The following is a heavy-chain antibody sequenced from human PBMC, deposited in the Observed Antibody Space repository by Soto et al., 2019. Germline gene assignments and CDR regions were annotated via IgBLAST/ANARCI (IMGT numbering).Heavy chain of an antibody. CDR3: AKDRDIVVVVAEFDY. CDR1: GFTLSSYA. J-gene: IGHJ4*02. CDR2: ISGSGVST. Sequence: GGSLRLSCAASGFTLSSYAMSLVRQAQGKGLEWVSAISGSGVSTFYADSVKGRFTISRDNSKNTLYLQMNSLRAEDTAVYYCAKDRDIVVVVAEFDYWGQGTLVTVSS. V-gene: IGHV3-23*01. D-gene: IGHD2-15*01.